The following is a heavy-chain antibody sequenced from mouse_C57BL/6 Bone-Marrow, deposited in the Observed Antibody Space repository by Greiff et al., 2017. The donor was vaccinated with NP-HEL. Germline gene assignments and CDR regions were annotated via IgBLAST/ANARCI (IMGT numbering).Heavy chain of an antibody. J-gene: IGHJ4*01. Sequence: EVQLQQSGPELVKPGASVKISCKASGYSFTDYNMNWVKQSNGKSLEWIGVINPNYGTTSYNQKFKGKATLTVDQSSSTAYMQLNSLTSEDSAVYYCARGITTVVATPYYYAMDYWGQGTSVTVSS. V-gene: IGHV1-39*01. CDR2: INPNYGTT. CDR3: ARGITTVVATPYYYAMDY. CDR1: GYSFTDYN. D-gene: IGHD1-1*01.